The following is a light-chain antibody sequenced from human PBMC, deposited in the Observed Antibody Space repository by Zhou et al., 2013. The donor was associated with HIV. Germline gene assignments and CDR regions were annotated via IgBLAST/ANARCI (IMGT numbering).Light chain of an antibody. J-gene: IGKJ2*01. CDR3: QHYGVSPYT. Sequence: VLTQSPASLSLSPGERATLSCRASQSINKYLAWYQQKPGQPPRLLIYDASNRATDIPARFSGSGSGTEFTLTISRLEPEDFAVYYCQHYGVSPYTFGPGTK. V-gene: IGKV3-11*01. CDR2: DAS. CDR1: QSINKY.